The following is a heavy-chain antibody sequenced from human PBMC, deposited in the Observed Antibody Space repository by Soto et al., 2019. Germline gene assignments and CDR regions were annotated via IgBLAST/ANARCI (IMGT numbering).Heavy chain of an antibody. D-gene: IGHD3-3*02. CDR2: IFYLGSS. Sequence: SETLSLTCTVSGDSIISSDFYWGWVRQPPGKGLEWIGSIFYLGSSYYNPSLKSRVTMSVDTSKNQFSLRLRSVTAADTALYFCARHSLALRKNNWFDPWGQGIMVTV. J-gene: IGHJ5*02. CDR3: ARHSLALRKNNWFDP. V-gene: IGHV4-39*01. CDR1: GDSIISSDFY.